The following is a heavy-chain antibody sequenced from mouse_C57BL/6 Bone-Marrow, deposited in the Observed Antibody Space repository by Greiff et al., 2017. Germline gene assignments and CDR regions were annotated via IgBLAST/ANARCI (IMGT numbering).Heavy chain of an antibody. J-gene: IGHJ3*01. CDR2: ISNGGGST. CDR3: ARQSDYDPFAY. D-gene: IGHD2-4*01. Sequence: EVKLVESGGGLVQPGGSLQLSCAASGFTFSDYYMYWVRQTPEKRLEWVAYISNGGGSTYYPDPVKGRFPISRDTAKNTLYLQRSRLKSEDTAMYYCARQSDYDPFAYWGQGTLVTVSA. CDR1: GFTFSDYY. V-gene: IGHV5-12*01.